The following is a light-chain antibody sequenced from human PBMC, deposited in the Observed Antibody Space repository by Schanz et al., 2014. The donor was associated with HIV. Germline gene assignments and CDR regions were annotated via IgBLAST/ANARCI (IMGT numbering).Light chain of an antibody. Sequence: QSVLTQPPSVSGAPGQRVTISCTGNNSNIGAGYDVHWYQQLPGTAPKLLIYGDSNRPSGVPDRFSGSKSGTSASLAISGLQSEDEADYFCSSYTSSLTRVFGTGTKLTVL. J-gene: IGLJ1*01. V-gene: IGLV1-40*01. CDR1: NSNIGAGYD. CDR2: GDS. CDR3: SSYTSSLTRV.